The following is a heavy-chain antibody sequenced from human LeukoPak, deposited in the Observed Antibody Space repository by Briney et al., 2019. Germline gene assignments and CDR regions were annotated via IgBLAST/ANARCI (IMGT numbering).Heavy chain of an antibody. V-gene: IGHV4-59*08. CDR1: GGSISSYY. D-gene: IGHD1-26*01. CDR2: IYYSGST. CDR3: TRGAIVGATHTDY. Sequence: SETLSLTCTVSGGSISSYYWSWIRQPPGKGLEWIVYIYYSGSTNYNPSLKSRVTISVDTSKNRFSLKLSSVTAADTAVYYCTRGAIVGATHTDYWGQGTLVTVSS. J-gene: IGHJ4*02.